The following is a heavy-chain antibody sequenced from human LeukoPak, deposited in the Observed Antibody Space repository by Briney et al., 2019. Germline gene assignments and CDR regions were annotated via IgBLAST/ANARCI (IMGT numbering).Heavy chain of an antibody. D-gene: IGHD3-10*01. J-gene: IGHJ4*02. V-gene: IGHV4-31*03. Sequence: PSETLSLTCTVSGGFISSGGYYWTWIRQPSGKGLECIGYIYCSGSTYYNTSLKSRISISLDTSKNQLSLKLSSVTAADTAVYFCARGPAGSYIHVPDFWGQGTSASVSS. CDR1: GGFISSGGYY. CDR2: IYCSGST. CDR3: ARGPAGSYIHVPDF.